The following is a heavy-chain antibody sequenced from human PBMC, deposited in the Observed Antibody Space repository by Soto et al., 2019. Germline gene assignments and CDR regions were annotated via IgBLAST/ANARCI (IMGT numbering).Heavy chain of an antibody. V-gene: IGHV4-39*01. Sequence: QLQLQESGPGLVKPSETLSLTCTVSGGSISSSSYYWGWIRQPPGKGLEWIGSIYYSGSTYYNRSLKSRVTISVDTSKNQFYLMLSSVTAADTAVYYCAIHSVVYPDYWGQGTLVTVSS. CDR3: AIHSVVYPDY. CDR1: GGSISSSSYY. CDR2: IYYSGST. J-gene: IGHJ4*02. D-gene: IGHD2-15*01.